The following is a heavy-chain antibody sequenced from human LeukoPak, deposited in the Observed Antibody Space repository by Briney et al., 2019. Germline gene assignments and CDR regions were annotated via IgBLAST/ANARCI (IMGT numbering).Heavy chain of an antibody. Sequence: SETLSLTCAVYGGSFSGYYWSWIRQPPGKGLEWIGEINHSGSTNYNPSLKSRVTISVDTSKNQFSLKLSSVSAADTAVYYCARAYSSSWYWNWFDPWGQGTLVTVSS. CDR2: INHSGST. J-gene: IGHJ5*02. V-gene: IGHV4-34*01. CDR1: GGSFSGYY. D-gene: IGHD6-13*01. CDR3: ARAYSSSWYWNWFDP.